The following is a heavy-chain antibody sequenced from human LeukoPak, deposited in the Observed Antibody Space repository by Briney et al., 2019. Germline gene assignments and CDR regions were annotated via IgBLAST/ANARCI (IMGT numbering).Heavy chain of an antibody. CDR1: GESISGFY. CDR2: IYYSGST. V-gene: IGHV4-59*01. Sequence: SETLSLTCTVSGESISGFYWNWIRQPPGKGLEWIGYIYYSGSTNYNPSLKSRVTMSVDTSKNQFSLKLSSVTAADTAVYYCARDHHYYYYMDVWGKGTTVTVSS. CDR3: ARDHHYYYYMDV. J-gene: IGHJ6*03.